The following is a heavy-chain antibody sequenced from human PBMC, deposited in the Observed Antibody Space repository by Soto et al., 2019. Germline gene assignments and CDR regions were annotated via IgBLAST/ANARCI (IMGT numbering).Heavy chain of an antibody. D-gene: IGHD3-9*01. CDR3: VKDTGRYDILTGYHDY. CDR2: ISSNGGST. V-gene: IGHV3-64D*08. Sequence: GGSLRLSCSASGFTFSSYAMHWVRQAPGKGLEYVSAISSNGGSTYYADSVKGRFTISRDNSKNTLYLQMSSLRAEDTAVYYCVKDTGRYDILTGYHDYWGQGTLVTVSS. CDR1: GFTFSSYA. J-gene: IGHJ4*02.